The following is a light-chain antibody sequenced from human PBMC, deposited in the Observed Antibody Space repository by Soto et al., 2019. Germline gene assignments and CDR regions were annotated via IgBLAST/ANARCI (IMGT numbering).Light chain of an antibody. Sequence: EIVMTQSPGTLSVSPGERATLSCRASQNVFSNVAWYQQRPGQPPRLRISGASTMATGVSARFSASGSGNDVSLTITSLQSDDFAVYYCQQYNLWRAITLGQGTRLEIK. V-gene: IGKV3-15*01. J-gene: IGKJ5*01. CDR3: QQYNLWRAIT. CDR2: GAS. CDR1: QNVFSN.